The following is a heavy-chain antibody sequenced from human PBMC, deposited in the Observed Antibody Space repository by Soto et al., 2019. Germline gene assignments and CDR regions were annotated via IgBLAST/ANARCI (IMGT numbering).Heavy chain of an antibody. CDR2: INHSGST. CDR1: GGSFSGYY. V-gene: IGHV4-34*01. D-gene: IGHD1-7*01. J-gene: IGHJ5*02. Sequence: SETLSLTCAVYGGSFSGYYWSWIRQPPGKGLEWIGEINHSGSTNYNPSLKSRVTISVDTSKNQFSLKLSSVTAADTAVYYCACYGWNFNWFDPWGQGTLVTVSS. CDR3: ACYGWNFNWFDP.